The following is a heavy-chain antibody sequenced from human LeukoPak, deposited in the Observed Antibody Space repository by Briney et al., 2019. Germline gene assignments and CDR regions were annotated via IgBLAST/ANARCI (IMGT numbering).Heavy chain of an antibody. V-gene: IGHV4-39*07. Sequence: SETLSLTCTVSGGSISSSSYYWGWIRQPPGKGLEWIGSIYYSGSTYYNPSLKSRVTISVDTSKNQFSLKLSSVTAADTAVYYCARARHFDWLLSPDFDYWGQGTLVTVSS. CDR2: IYYSGST. D-gene: IGHD3-9*01. J-gene: IGHJ4*02. CDR1: GGSISSSSYY. CDR3: ARARHFDWLLSPDFDY.